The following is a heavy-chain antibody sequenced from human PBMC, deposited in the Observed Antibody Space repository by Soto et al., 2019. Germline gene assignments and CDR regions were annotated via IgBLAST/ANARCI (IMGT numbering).Heavy chain of an antibody. CDR2: ILDDGSDK. CDR3: ARNDDYGDNGLDY. J-gene: IGHJ4*02. Sequence: QVQLVESGGGVVQPGRSLRLSCAASGFSFSSYGMHWVRQAPGKGLEWVAVILDDGSDKDYTDAVKGRFTISRDNSKNTLYLEMNSLTAEDTAVYYCARNDDYGDNGLDYWCQGTLVTVSS. D-gene: IGHD4-17*01. V-gene: IGHV3-33*01. CDR1: GFSFSSYG.